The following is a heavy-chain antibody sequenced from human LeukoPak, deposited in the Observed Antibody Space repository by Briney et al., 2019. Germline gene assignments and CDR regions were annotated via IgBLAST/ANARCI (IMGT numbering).Heavy chain of an antibody. V-gene: IGHV4-39*01. CDR2: IHYSGIT. Sequence: SETLSLTCTVSGGSISSTSYYWGWIRQPPGKGLETIAVIHYSGITYYNPSLRSRVTISIDTSKNQFSLKLRSVTAADTAVYYCASAYCDTGICYTGSFDRWGQGTLVTVSS. J-gene: IGHJ5*02. CDR1: GGSISSTSYY. CDR3: ASAYCDTGICYTGSFDR. D-gene: IGHD2-21*01.